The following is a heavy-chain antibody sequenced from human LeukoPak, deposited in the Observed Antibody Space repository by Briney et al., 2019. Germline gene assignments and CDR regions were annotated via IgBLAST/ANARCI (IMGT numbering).Heavy chain of an antibody. D-gene: IGHD3-22*01. J-gene: IGHJ4*02. Sequence: SETLSLTCMVSGGSISSDFYYGSWIRQRPGLGLECIGYVYYTGSTSYNPSLRSRISLSLDTSEKQISVRLTSVTATDSAVYYCARGLYDTSGYHFDYWGQGTLVTVSS. V-gene: IGHV4-31*03. CDR2: VYYTGST. CDR3: ARGLYDTSGYHFDY. CDR1: GGSISSDFYY.